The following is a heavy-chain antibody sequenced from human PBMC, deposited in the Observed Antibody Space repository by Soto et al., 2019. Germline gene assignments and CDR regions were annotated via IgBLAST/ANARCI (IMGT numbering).Heavy chain of an antibody. Sequence: EVQLVESGGGLIQPGGSLRLSCAVSGFTVRANYMRWVRQAPGKGLEWVSVIYSGDTTYYADSVKGRSVISRHISKNTLYLQMHILRAVHTVVVYCHGYGYCGQGALVCVST. CDR2: IYSGDTT. J-gene: IGHJ4*02. CDR3: HGYGY. CDR1: GFTVRANY. D-gene: IGHD5-12*01. V-gene: IGHV3-53*01.